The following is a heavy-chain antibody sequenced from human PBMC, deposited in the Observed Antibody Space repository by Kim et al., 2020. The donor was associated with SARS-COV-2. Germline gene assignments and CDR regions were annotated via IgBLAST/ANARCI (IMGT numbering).Heavy chain of an antibody. J-gene: IGHJ5*02. V-gene: IGHV5-51*01. Sequence: PSFQGQVTISADKSISTAYLQWSSLKASDTAMYYCARLSSSTSPNWFDPWGQGTLVTVSS. CDR3: ARLSSSTSPNWFDP. D-gene: IGHD2-2*01.